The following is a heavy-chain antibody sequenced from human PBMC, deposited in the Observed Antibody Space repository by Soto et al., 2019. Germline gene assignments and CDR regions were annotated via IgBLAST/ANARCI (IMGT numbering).Heavy chain of an antibody. V-gene: IGHV3-23*01. CDR3: AKGAGNPVGATELNWYFDL. CDR2: ISGSGGST. D-gene: IGHD1-26*01. Sequence: GGSLRLSCAASGFTFSSYAMSWVRQAPGKELEWVSAISGSGGSTYYADSVKGRFTISRDNSKNTLYLQMNSLRAEDTAVYYCAKGAGNPVGATELNWYFDLWGRGTLVTVSS. CDR1: GFTFSSYA. J-gene: IGHJ2*01.